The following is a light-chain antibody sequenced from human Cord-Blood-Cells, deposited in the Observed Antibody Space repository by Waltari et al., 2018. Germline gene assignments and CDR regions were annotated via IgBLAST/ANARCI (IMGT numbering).Light chain of an antibody. J-gene: IGKJ1*01. Sequence: EIVLTQSPGTLYLSPGERATLSCRASKSVSSSYLAWYQQKPGQAHRLLIYGASSRSTGIPDRFSGSGSGTDFTLTISRLEPEDFAVYYCQQYGSSPTFGQGTKVEIK. CDR1: KSVSSSY. CDR3: QQYGSSPT. CDR2: GAS. V-gene: IGKV3-20*01.